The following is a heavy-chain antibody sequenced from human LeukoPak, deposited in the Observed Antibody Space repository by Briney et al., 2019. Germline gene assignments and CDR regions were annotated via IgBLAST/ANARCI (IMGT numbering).Heavy chain of an antibody. CDR3: AKVEFLTSYYYYGMGV. D-gene: IGHD3-9*01. J-gene: IGHJ6*02. V-gene: IGHV3-23*01. CDR2: ISGSGGST. Sequence: GGSLRLFCAASGFTFSSYAMSWVRQAPGKGLEWVSAISGSGGSTYYADSVKGRFTISRDNSKNTLYLQMNSLRAEDTAVYYCAKVEFLTSYYYYGMGVWGQGTTVTVSS. CDR1: GFTFSSYA.